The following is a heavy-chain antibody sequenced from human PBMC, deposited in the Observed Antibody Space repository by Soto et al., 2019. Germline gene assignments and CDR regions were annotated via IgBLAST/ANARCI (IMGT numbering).Heavy chain of an antibody. J-gene: IGHJ4*01. Sequence: GASVKVSCKASGGTFSDYAVSWVRQAPGQGLEWVGGIIPLFASTNYAQKFQGRVTITADESTGTASMELSGLRSDDTAVYYCARGVVPSTMWVGPGVYHFDYWGHGILVTVSS. CDR3: ARGVVPSTMWVGPGVYHFDY. CDR2: IIPLFAST. D-gene: IGHD3-10*02. CDR1: GGTFSDYA. V-gene: IGHV1-69*13.